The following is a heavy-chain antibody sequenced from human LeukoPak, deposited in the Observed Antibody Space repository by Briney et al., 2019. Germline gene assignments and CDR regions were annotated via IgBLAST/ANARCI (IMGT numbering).Heavy chain of an antibody. CDR3: AKDREISAAGRPYYFDY. J-gene: IGHJ4*02. CDR2: IWYDGSNK. V-gene: IGHV3-33*06. Sequence: PGGSLRLSCAASGFTFSTYSMNWVRQTPGKGLEWVALIWYDGSNKYYVDSVKGRFTISRDNSKNTLYLQMNSLRAEDTAVYYCAKDREISAAGRPYYFDYWGQGTLVTVSS. D-gene: IGHD6-13*01. CDR1: GFTFSTYS.